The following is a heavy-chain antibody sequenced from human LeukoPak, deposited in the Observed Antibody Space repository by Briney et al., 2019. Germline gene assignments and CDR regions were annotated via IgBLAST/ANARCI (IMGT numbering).Heavy chain of an antibody. CDR1: GFTLDDYG. D-gene: IGHD3-22*01. CDR3: ARAGVYYYDSSGYYVFDD. V-gene: IGHV3-20*04. J-gene: IGHJ4*02. CDR2: INWNGGST. Sequence: TGGSLRLSCAASGFTLDDYGMSWVRQAPGKGLDWVSGINWNGGSTGYADSVKGRFTISRDNAKNSLYLQMNSLRAEDTALYYCARAGVYYYDSSGYYVFDDWGQGTLVTVSS.